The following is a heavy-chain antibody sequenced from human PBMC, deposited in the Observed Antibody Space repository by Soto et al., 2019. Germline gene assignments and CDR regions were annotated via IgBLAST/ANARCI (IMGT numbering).Heavy chain of an antibody. J-gene: IGHJ4*02. CDR3: AKDPDIVATNGIGY. CDR1: GFTFSSYA. CDR2: ISGSGGST. D-gene: IGHD5-12*01. Sequence: EVQLLESGGGLVQPGGSLRLSCAASGFTFSSYAMSWVRQAPGKGLEWVSAISGSGGSTYYADSVKGRFTISSDTSKNTEYLQMNSLRAEDTAVYYCAKDPDIVATNGIGYWGQGTLVTVSS. V-gene: IGHV3-23*01.